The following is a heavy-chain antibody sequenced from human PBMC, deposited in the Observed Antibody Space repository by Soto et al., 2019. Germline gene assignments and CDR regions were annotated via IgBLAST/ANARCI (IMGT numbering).Heavy chain of an antibody. CDR3: ARDPSTVNKLIGVWFDP. CDR1: GDTFGRFT. D-gene: IGHD4-4*01. V-gene: IGHV1-69*13. Sequence: SVKVSCKASGDTFGRFTINWVRQAPGQGLEWMGGIKPISDTTTYAQRFQGRVTFTADASTSTVYMELSSLRSEGTAMYYCARDPSTVNKLIGVWFDPWGQGTLVTVSS. J-gene: IGHJ5*02. CDR2: IKPISDTT.